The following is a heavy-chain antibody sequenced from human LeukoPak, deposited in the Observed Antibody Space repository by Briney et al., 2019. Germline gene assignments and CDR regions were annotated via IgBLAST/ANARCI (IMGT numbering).Heavy chain of an antibody. D-gene: IGHD3-22*01. CDR2: IYYSGST. V-gene: IGHV4-39*07. CDR3: ARGRIHFDSTGYAA. CDR1: GGSISSSSYY. J-gene: IGHJ5*02. Sequence: SETLSLTCTVSGGSISSSSYYWGWIRQPPGKGLEWIGSIYYSGSTYYNPSLKSRVSISVDTSRNQFSLKLNSVTAADTAVYYCARGRIHFDSTGYAAWGQGTLVTVSS.